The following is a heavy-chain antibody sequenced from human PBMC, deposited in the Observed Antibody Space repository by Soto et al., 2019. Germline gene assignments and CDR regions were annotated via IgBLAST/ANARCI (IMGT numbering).Heavy chain of an antibody. D-gene: IGHD3-3*01. CDR3: AKYDFWSGYFVDS. Sequence: SETLSLTCTVSGGSIGIYYWSWIRQPPGKGLEWIGHIYYSVNTNYNPSLKSRVTMSVDAPKNQFFLKMTSVTAADTAVYYCAKYDFWSGYFVDSWGQGTLVTVSS. CDR2: IYYSVNT. J-gene: IGHJ4*02. V-gene: IGHV4-59*08. CDR1: GGSIGIYY.